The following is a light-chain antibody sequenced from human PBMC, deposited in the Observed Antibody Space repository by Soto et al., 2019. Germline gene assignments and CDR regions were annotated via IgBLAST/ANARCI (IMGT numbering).Light chain of an antibody. CDR3: QSYDSILRAPV. Sequence: QLVLTQPPSVSGAPGQRVTISCAGRSSNIGAGYDVHWYQQLPGTAPKLLIYGNIRRPSGVPDRFSGSKSGTSASLAITGLQAEDEADYYCQSYDSILRAPVFGGGTKLTVL. CDR2: GNI. CDR1: SSNIGAGYD. J-gene: IGLJ2*01. V-gene: IGLV1-40*01.